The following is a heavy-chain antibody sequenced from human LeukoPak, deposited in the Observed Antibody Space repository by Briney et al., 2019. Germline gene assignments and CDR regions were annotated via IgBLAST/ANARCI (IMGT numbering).Heavy chain of an antibody. J-gene: IGHJ4*02. V-gene: IGHV1-2*02. CDR2: INPDSGFT. CDR1: GYTFTDDY. D-gene: IGHD1-1*01. CDR3: VPTPEAYTSNWNV. Sequence: ASVKVSCKASGYTFTDDYMHWVRQAPGQGLEFMGWINPDSGFTNYAQKFQGRVTMTRDTTISTAYLEVRRLRSDDTAVYYCVPTPEAYTSNWNVWGQGTLVTVSS.